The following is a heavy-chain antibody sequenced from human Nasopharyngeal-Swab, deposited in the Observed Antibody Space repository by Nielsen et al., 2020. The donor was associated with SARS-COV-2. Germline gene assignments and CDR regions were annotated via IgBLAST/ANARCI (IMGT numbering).Heavy chain of an antibody. CDR2: ITPSGGAT. CDR3: ASEPGGMAAPGKHFDP. D-gene: IGHD6-13*01. CDR1: AFFFSHYF. V-gene: IGHV1-46*01. J-gene: IGHJ5*02. Sequence: ASAQIICNASAFFFSHYFMHWVRQAPGQGLEWMGVITPSGGATNYARKFRGRVTMTRDPSTSTVYLDLSSLKSEDTAVYFCASEPGGMAAPGKHFDPWGQGTLVTVSS.